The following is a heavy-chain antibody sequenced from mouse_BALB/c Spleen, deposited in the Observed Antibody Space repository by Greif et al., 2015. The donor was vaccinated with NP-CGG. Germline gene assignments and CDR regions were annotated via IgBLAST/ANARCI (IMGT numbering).Heavy chain of an antibody. CDR2: ISTYYGDA. V-gene: IGHV1S137*01. J-gene: IGHJ3*01. Sequence: VQLQQSGAELVRPGVSVKISCKGSGYTFTDYAMHWVKQSHAKSLEWIGVISTYYGDASYNQKFKGKATMTVDKSSSTAYMELARLTSEDSAIYYCARSAYGNSAWFAYWGQGTLVTVSA. CDR1: GYTFTDYA. D-gene: IGHD2-10*02. CDR3: ARSAYGNSAWFAY.